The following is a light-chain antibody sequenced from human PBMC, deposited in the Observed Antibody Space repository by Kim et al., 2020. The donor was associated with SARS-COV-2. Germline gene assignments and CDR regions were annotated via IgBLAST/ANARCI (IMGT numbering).Light chain of an antibody. J-gene: IGKJ2*01. V-gene: IGKV3-20*01. CDR2: GAS. CDR1: QSVSSSY. CDR3: QQYGSSPLT. Sequence: EIVLTQSPGTLSLSPGERATLSCRASQSVSSSYLAWYQQKPGQAPRLLIYGASSRATGIPDRFSGSGSGTDFTLTISRLEPEDFAVYYCQQYGSSPLTFVQGTKLEI.